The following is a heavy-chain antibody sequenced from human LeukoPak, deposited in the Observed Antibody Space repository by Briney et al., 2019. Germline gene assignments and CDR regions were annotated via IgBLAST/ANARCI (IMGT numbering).Heavy chain of an antibody. V-gene: IGHV1-2*02. J-gene: IGHJ4*02. CDR3: ASPVGVAGLEV. D-gene: IGHD6-19*01. CDR2: INPNSGGT. CDR1: RTTFSGYY. Sequence: ASVKVSCKPSRTTFSGYYIHWVRQAPGQGLGWMGWINPNSGGTNYAQKFQGRVTMTRDTTISTAYMELSRVRSDDTAVYYCASPVGVAGLEVWGQGTLVTVSS.